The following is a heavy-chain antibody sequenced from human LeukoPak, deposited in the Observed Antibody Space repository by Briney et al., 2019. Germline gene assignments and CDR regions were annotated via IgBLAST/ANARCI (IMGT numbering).Heavy chain of an antibody. CDR2: IYPADSDT. CDR3: ARRECSRTSGSFVD. J-gene: IGHJ4*02. D-gene: IGHD2-2*01. CDR1: GYSFTIYW. V-gene: IGHV5-51*01. Sequence: GESLKIFCKGSGYSFTIYWIGWVRQMPGKGLEWMGIIYPADSDTRYSPSLHGQVPISADKTISNAYLQWSSLKAAGTAMYYCARRECSRTSGSFVDWGQGTLVTVSS.